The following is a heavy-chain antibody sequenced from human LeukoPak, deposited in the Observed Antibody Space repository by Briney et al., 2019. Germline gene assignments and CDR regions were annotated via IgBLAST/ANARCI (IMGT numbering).Heavy chain of an antibody. CDR3: ARNIAAADWFDP. CDR2: ISSSGSTI. Sequence: GGSLRLSCVVSGITLSNYGMSWVRQAPGKGLEWVSYISSSGSTIYYADSVKGRFTISRDNAKNSLYLQMNSLRAEDTGVYYCARNIAAADWFDPWGQGTLVTVST. V-gene: IGHV3-48*04. J-gene: IGHJ5*02. CDR1: GITLSNYG. D-gene: IGHD6-13*01.